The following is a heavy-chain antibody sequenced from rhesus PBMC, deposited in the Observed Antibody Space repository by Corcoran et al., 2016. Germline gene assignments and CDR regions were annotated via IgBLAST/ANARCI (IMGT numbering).Heavy chain of an antibody. V-gene: IGHV2-174*01. J-gene: IGHJ4*01. CDR2: IYWDDDK. Sequence: QVTLKESGPALVKPTQTLTLTCTFSGFSLTTSGMGVGWIRQPPGKALEWLALIYWDDDKRYSTSLKSRLTISKYTSKNHVVLTMTNVDPVDTATYYCARGARYSSSPEYWGQGVLVTVSS. D-gene: IGHD6-43*01. CDR3: ARGARYSSSPEY. CDR1: GFSLTTSGMG.